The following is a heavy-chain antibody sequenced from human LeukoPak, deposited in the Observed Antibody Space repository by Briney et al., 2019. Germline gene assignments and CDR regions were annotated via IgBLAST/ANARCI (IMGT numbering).Heavy chain of an antibody. Sequence: SETLSLTCTVSGGSINNYYWSWIRQPPGMGLEWIGYIYYSGSTNYNPSLKSRVTISVDTSKNQFSLKLSSVTAADTAVYYCARGRADEFDYWGQGTLVTVSS. V-gene: IGHV4-59*01. J-gene: IGHJ4*02. CDR1: GGSINNYY. CDR3: ARGRADEFDY. CDR2: IYYSGST.